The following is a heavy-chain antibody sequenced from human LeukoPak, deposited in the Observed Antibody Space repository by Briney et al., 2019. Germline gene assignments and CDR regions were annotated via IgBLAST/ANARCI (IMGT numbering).Heavy chain of an antibody. CDR3: ARAVYIAAAGTVFGY. CDR2: IYYSGST. Sequence: PSQTLSLTCTVSGGSISSGGYYWRWIRQHPGKGLEWIGYIYYSGSTYYNPSLKSRVTISVDTSKNQFSLKLSSVTAADTAVYYCARAVYIAAAGTVFGYWGQGTLVTVSS. V-gene: IGHV4-31*03. CDR1: GGSISSGGYY. D-gene: IGHD6-13*01. J-gene: IGHJ4*02.